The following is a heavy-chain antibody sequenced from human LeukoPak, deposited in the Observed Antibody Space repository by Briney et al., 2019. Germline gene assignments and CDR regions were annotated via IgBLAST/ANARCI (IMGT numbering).Heavy chain of an antibody. CDR2: ISAYNGNT. J-gene: IGHJ4*02. Sequence: ASVKVSCKASGFTFTSYGISWVRQAPGQGLEWMGWISAYNGNTNYAQKLQGRVTMTTDTSTSTAYMELRSLRSDDTAVYYCARDGTSGYYDFWSGCYTDPNSFDYWGQGTLVTVSS. D-gene: IGHD3-3*01. CDR1: GFTFTSYG. V-gene: IGHV1-18*01. CDR3: ARDGTSGYYDFWSGCYTDPNSFDY.